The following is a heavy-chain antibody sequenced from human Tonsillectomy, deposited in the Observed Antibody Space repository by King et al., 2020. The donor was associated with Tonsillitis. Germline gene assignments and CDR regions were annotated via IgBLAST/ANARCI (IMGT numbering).Heavy chain of an antibody. Sequence: EVQLVESGGGLVKPGGSLRLSCAASGFTFSSYSMNWVRQAPGKGLEWVSFISSSSSYIYYADSVKGRFTISRDNAKNSLYLQMNSLRAEDTAVYYCARDFHYADYYYYYMDVWGKGTTVTVSS. CDR3: ARDFHYADYYYYYMDV. CDR1: GFTFSSYS. CDR2: ISSSSSYI. J-gene: IGHJ6*03. D-gene: IGHD3-16*01. V-gene: IGHV3-21*01.